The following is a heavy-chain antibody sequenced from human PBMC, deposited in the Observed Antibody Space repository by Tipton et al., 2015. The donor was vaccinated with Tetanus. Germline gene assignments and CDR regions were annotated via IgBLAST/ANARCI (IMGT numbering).Heavy chain of an antibody. CDR1: GFSVSNNY. CDR3: ARGSAVGGQWLVGGFGLDH. J-gene: IGHJ4*02. CDR2: LYRDSST. D-gene: IGHD6-19*01. V-gene: IGHV3-53*01. Sequence: SLRLSCAASGFSVSNNYMNWVRQAPGKGLEWVSVLYRDSSTFYADSVKGRFSISRDNSKNTVYLQMNSLRVEDTAVYYCARGSAVGGQWLVGGFGLDHWGQGTLVTVSS.